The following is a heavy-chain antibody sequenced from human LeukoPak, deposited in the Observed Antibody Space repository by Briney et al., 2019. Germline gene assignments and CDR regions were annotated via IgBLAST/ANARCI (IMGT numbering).Heavy chain of an antibody. V-gene: IGHV4-39*02. CDR3: AREIYGSRSYFDY. CDR1: GDSFSSVTDY. D-gene: IGHD3-10*01. Sequence: PSETLSLTCTVSGDSFSSVTDYWAWIRQPPGKGLEWIASGDYSGGTYYNPSLESRVAISADMSKNQFSLKLSSVTAADTAVYYCAREIYGSRSYFDYWGQGTLVTVSS. CDR2: GDYSGGT. J-gene: IGHJ4*02.